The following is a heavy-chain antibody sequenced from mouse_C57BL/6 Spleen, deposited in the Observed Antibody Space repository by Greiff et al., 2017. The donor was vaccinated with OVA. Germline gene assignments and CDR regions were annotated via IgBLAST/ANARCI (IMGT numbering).Heavy chain of an antibody. D-gene: IGHD2-4*01. V-gene: IGHV1-42*01. CDR1: GYSFTGYY. CDR3: ARRGLRRDGDYFDY. J-gene: IGHJ2*01. Sequence: EVQLQQSGPELVKPGASVKISCKASGYSFTGYYMNWVKQSPETSLEWIGEINPSTGGTTYNQKFKAKATLTVDKSSSTAYLQLKSLTSEDSAVDYCARRGLRRDGDYFDYWGQGTTLTVSS. CDR2: INPSTGGT.